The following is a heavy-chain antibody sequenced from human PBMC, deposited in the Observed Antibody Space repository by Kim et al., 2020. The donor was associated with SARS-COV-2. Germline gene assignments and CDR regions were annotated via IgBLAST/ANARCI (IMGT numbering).Heavy chain of an antibody. J-gene: IGHJ3*02. D-gene: IGHD3-10*01. CDR3: ARDLTRYYGSGLAFDI. Sequence: SLKSRVTISVDTSKNQFSLKLSSVTAADTAVYYCARDLTRYYGSGLAFDIWGQGTMVTVSS. V-gene: IGHV4-59*01.